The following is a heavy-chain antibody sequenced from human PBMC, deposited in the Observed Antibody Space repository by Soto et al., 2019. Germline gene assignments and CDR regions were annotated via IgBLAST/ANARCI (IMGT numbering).Heavy chain of an antibody. J-gene: IGHJ4*02. D-gene: IGHD3-10*01. V-gene: IGHV3-23*01. CDR2: ISGSGGST. Sequence: GGSLRLSCAASGFTFSSYAMSWVRQAPGKGLEWVSAISGSGGSTYYADSVKGRFTISRDNSKNTLYLQMNSLRAEDTAVYYCAKVFNHYGSGSYHTTPAAGWGQGTLVTVSS. CDR3: AKVFNHYGSGSYHTTPAAG. CDR1: GFTFSSYA.